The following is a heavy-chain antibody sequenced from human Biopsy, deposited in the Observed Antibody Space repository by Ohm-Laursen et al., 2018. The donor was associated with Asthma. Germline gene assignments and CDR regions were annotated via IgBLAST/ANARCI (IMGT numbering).Heavy chain of an antibody. V-gene: IGHV4-39*01. Sequence: SDTLSLTCTVSGGSITSSSYYWGWIRQPPGKGMEWIGSMYHSGSPYYHPSLKSRPTISVDTSKTQLSLKMSSVTAADTAVYFCVRHQYSSSWSTFDYWGQGALVTVSS. D-gene: IGHD3-22*01. CDR2: MYHSGSP. CDR1: GGSITSSSYY. CDR3: VRHQYSSSWSTFDY. J-gene: IGHJ4*02.